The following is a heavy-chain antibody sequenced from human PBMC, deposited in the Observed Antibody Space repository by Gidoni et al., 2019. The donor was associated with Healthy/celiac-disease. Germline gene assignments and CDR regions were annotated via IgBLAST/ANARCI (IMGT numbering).Heavy chain of an antibody. CDR2: INHSGST. V-gene: IGHV4-34*01. CDR3: ASYGPYSSSWPLGFDY. D-gene: IGHD6-13*01. J-gene: IGHJ4*02. Sequence: QVQLQQWGAGLLKSSETLSLTCAVYGGSFSGYYWSWIRQPPGKGLEWIGEINHSGSTNYNPSLKSRVTISVDTSKNQFSLKLSSVTAADTAVYYCASYGPYSSSWPLGFDYWGQGTLVTVSS. CDR1: GGSFSGYY.